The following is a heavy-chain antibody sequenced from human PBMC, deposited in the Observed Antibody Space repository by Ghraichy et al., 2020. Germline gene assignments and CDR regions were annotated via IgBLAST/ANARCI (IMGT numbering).Heavy chain of an antibody. CDR2: INPNSNTT. CDR3: ARDYLDVPAAAMYPLSGMDV. V-gene: IGHV1-2*02. J-gene: IGHJ6*02. Sequence: ASVKVSCKASGYSFSGYYMHWVRQAPGQGLEWMGWINPNSNTTSYAQKFQGRVTMTRDTTISTAYMEVTRLTSDDTAVYYCARDYLDVPAAAMYPLSGMDVWGQGTTVTVSS. CDR1: GYSFSGYY. D-gene: IGHD2-2*01.